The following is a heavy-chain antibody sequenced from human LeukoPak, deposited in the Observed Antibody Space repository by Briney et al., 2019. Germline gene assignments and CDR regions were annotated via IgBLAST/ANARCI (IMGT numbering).Heavy chain of an antibody. Sequence: GGSLRLSCAASGFTFSNAWMNWVRQAPGKGLEWVGRIQRKTDGGTTDYAAPVKGRFTISRDDSKNTLYLQMTSLKTEDTAVYYCTTENIVATIGDFWGQGTLVTVSS. V-gene: IGHV3-15*01. CDR1: GFTFSNAW. CDR2: IQRKTDGGTT. CDR3: TTENIVATIGDF. D-gene: IGHD5-12*01. J-gene: IGHJ4*02.